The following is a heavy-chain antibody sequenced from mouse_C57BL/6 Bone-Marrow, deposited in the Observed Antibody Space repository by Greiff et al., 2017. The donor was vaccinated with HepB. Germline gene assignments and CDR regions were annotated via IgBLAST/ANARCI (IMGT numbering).Heavy chain of an antibody. CDR1: GYAFTNYL. CDR3: ARGYGNWGWFAY. V-gene: IGHV1-54*01. CDR2: INPGSGGT. J-gene: IGHJ3*01. D-gene: IGHD2-10*02. Sequence: QVHVKHSGAELVRPGTSVKVSCKASGYAFTNYLIEWVKQRPGQGLEWIGVINPGSGGTNYNEKFKGKATLTADKSSSTAYMQLSSLTSEDSAVYFCARGYGNWGWFAYWGQGTLVTVSA.